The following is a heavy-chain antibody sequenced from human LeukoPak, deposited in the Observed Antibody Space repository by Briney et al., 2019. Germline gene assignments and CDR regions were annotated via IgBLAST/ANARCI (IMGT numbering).Heavy chain of an antibody. CDR2: ISSSSSYI. CDR3: ASVIAAAAVGY. Sequence: GGSLRLSCAASGFTFSSYSMNWVRQAPGKGLEWVPSISSSSSYIYYADSVKGRFTISRDNAKNSLYLQMNSLRAEDTAAYYCASVIAAAAVGYWGQGTLVTVSS. D-gene: IGHD6-13*01. J-gene: IGHJ4*02. CDR1: GFTFSSYS. V-gene: IGHV3-21*01.